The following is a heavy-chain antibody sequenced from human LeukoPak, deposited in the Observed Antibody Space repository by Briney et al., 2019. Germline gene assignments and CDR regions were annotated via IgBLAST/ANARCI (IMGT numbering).Heavy chain of an antibody. D-gene: IGHD6-6*01. CDR3: ARAEYSSSPYYYYGMDV. V-gene: IGHV1-18*01. J-gene: IGHJ6*02. CDR2: ISAYNGNT. CDR1: GHTFTSYG. Sequence: ASVKVSCKASGHTFTSYGISWVRQAPGQGLEWMGWISAYNGNTNYAQKLQGRVTMTTDTSTSTAYMELRSLRSDDTAVYYCARAEYSSSPYYYYGMDVWGQGTTVTVSS.